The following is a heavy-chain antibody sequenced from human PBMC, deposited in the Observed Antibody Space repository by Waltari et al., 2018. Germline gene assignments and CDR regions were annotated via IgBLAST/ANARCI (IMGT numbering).Heavy chain of an antibody. CDR2: ISYDGSNK. J-gene: IGHJ5*02. Sequence: QVQLVESGGGVVQPGRSLRLSCAASGFTFSSYAMHWGRQAPGKGLEWVAVISYDGSNKYYADSVKGLFTISRDNSKNTLYLQMNSLRAEDTAVYYCARGRSSSRNWCDPWGQGTLVTVSS. CDR1: GFTFSSYA. D-gene: IGHD6-13*01. V-gene: IGHV3-30*01. CDR3: ARGRSSSRNWCDP.